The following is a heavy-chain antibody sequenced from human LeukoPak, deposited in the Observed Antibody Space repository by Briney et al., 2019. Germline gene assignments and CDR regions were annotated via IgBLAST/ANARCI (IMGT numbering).Heavy chain of an antibody. V-gene: IGHV3-30*02. Sequence: GGSLRLSCAAPVFTFSSYSMRCVRHALRRGLEWGAFIWYDGSNINYADSVKGRFTISRDNSKNTLYLQMNSLRAEDTALSYCAKGQSGTYPRVHFDYWGQGTLVTVSS. J-gene: IGHJ4*02. CDR1: VFTFSSYS. CDR2: IWYDGSNI. CDR3: AKGQSGTYPRVHFDY. D-gene: IGHD1-26*01.